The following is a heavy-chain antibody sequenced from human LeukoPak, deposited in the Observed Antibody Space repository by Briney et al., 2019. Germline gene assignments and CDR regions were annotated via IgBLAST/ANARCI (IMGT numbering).Heavy chain of an antibody. D-gene: IGHD1-26*01. J-gene: IGHJ4*02. CDR2: INAGNGDT. CDR3: ARDSSGSYFDY. Sequence: ASVKVSCKASGYTFTSYAMHWVRQAPGQRLEWMGWINAGNGDTKYSQKFQGKVTITRDTSASTAYMELSSLRSEDTAVYYCARDSSGSYFDYWGQGTLVTVSS. CDR1: GYTFTSYA. V-gene: IGHV1-3*01.